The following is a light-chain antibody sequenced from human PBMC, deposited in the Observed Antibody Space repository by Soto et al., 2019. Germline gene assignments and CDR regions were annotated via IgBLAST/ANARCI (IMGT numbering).Light chain of an antibody. V-gene: IGKV3-20*01. CDR2: GAS. CDR1: QSVSSSY. Sequence: EIVLTQSPGTLSLSPGERATLSCRASQSVSSSYLAWYQQKPGQAPRLLIYGASSRATGIPDRFSGSGSGTDFTLTISRLEPKDFSVYYCQQYHSSAITFGQGTRLEIK. CDR3: QQYHSSAIT. J-gene: IGKJ5*01.